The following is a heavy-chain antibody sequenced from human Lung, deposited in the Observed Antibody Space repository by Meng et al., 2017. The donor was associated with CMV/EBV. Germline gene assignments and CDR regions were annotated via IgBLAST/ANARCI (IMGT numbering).Heavy chain of an antibody. V-gene: IGHV3-9*02. CDR1: GFISDAYA. J-gene: IGHJ2*01. CDR3: AKDGHRRYWYFDL. CDR2: ISWNSGSI. Sequence: SLRPXCLPFGFISDAYAMHWVRQAPGKGLGWVSGISWNSGSIGSAASVKGRFTISRDNAKNSLYLQMNSLRAEDTVLYYCAKDGHRRYWYFDLWGRGTLVTVSS.